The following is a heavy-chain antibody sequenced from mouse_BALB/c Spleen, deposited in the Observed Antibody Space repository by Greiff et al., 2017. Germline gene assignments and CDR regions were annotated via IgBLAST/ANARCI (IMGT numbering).Heavy chain of an antibody. J-gene: IGHJ3*01. Sequence: ESGPGLVKPSQSLSLTCSVTGYSITSGYYWNWIRQFPGNKLEWMGYISYDGSNNYNPSLKNRISITRDTSKNQFFLKLNSVTTEDTATYYCTLTGTSAYWGQGTLVTVSA. CDR1: GYSITSGYY. CDR3: TLTGTSAY. CDR2: ISYDGSN. V-gene: IGHV3-6*02. D-gene: IGHD4-1*01.